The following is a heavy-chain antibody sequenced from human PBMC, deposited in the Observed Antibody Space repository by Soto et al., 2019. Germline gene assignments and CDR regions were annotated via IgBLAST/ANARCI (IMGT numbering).Heavy chain of an antibody. CDR3: ARGGITFGGAYDAFEI. Sequence: QVQLVQSGAEVKKPGASVKVSCKASGYTFTSFGIHWVRQAPGQRLEWMGWINAGYGNTKYSQRFQGRVTITRDTSASTAYMELSSLRSEDTAVYYCARGGITFGGAYDAFEIWGQGTMVTVSS. V-gene: IGHV1-3*01. CDR1: GYTFTSFG. D-gene: IGHD3-16*01. CDR2: INAGYGNT. J-gene: IGHJ3*02.